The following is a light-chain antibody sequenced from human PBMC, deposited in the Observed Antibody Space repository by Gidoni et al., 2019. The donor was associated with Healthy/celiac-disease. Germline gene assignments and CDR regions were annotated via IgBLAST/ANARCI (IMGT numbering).Light chain of an antibody. CDR2: YDS. J-gene: IGLJ2*01. Sequence: SYVLTQPPSVSVAPGKTARITCGGNNIGSKSVHWYQQKPGQAPVLVIYYDSARPSGIPGRFSGSNSANTATLTISRVEAGDEADYYCQVCDSSSDHVVFGGGTKLTVL. CDR1: NIGSKS. V-gene: IGLV3-21*04. CDR3: QVCDSSSDHVV.